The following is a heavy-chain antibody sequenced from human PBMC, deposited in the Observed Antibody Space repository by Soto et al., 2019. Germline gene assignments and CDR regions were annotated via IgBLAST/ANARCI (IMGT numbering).Heavy chain of an antibody. CDR2: IIPILGIA. D-gene: IGHD2-15*01. J-gene: IGHJ4*02. CDR3: ARDLDPDIVVGEDLDY. Sequence: ASVKVSCKASGGTFSSYTISWVRQAPGQGLEWMGRIIPILGIANYAQKFQGRVTITADKSTSTAYMELSSLRSEDTAVYYCARDLDPDIVVGEDLDYWGQGTLVTVSS. V-gene: IGHV1-69*04. CDR1: GGTFSSYT.